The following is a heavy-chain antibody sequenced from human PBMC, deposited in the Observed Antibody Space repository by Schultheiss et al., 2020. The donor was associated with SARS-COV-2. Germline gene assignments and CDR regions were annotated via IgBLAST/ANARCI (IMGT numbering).Heavy chain of an antibody. CDR2: IYYSGST. J-gene: IGHJ3*02. D-gene: IGHD2-2*01. CDR3: ARSVGDAFDI. V-gene: IGHV4-39*01. Sequence: SETLSLTCTVSGGSISSGGYYWSWIRQHPGKGLEWIGSIYYSGSTYYNPSLKSRVTISVDTSKNQFSLKLSSVTAADTAVYYCARSVGDAFDIWGQGTMVTVSS. CDR1: GGSISSGGYY.